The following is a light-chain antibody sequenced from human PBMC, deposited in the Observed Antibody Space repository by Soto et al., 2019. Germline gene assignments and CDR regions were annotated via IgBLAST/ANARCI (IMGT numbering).Light chain of an antibody. CDR3: LQALEYT. J-gene: IGKJ2*01. CDR2: LGS. Sequence: DIVMTQSPLSLPVTPGEPASISCRSSQSLLHSNGYNYLVWYRQKPRQSPQLLIYLGSNRASGVPDRFSGSGSGTDFTLKISRVEAEDVWVYYCLQALEYTVGQGTKLEI. V-gene: IGKV2-28*01. CDR1: QSLLHSNGYNY.